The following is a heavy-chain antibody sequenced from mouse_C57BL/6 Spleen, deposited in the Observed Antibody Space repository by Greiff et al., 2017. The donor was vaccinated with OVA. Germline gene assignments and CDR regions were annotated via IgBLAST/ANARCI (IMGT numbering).Heavy chain of an antibody. CDR3: ARCYYGSSRYFDV. D-gene: IGHD1-1*01. CDR2: IYPSDSET. Sequence: VQLQQPGAELVRPGSSVKLSCKASGYTFTSYWMDWVKQRPGQGLEWIGNIYPSDSETHYNQKFKDKATLTVDKSSSTAYMQLSSLTSEDSAVYYCARCYYGSSRYFDVWAQGPRSPSPQ. J-gene: IGHJ1*03. CDR1: GYTFTSYW. V-gene: IGHV1-61*01.